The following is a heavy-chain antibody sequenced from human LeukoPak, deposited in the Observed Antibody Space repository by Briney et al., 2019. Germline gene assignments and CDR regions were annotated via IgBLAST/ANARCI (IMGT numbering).Heavy chain of an antibody. CDR3: ASEGDTSPGLDY. Sequence: PGGSLRLSCTASGFSLSRYWMSWVRQAPGKGLEWVANIRQDGDEKHYVDSVKGRLTISRDNAKNSVYLQMTSLRAEDTAVYFCASEGDTSPGLDYWGQGALVTVST. V-gene: IGHV3-7*01. CDR1: GFSLSRYW. CDR2: IRQDGDEK. J-gene: IGHJ4*02.